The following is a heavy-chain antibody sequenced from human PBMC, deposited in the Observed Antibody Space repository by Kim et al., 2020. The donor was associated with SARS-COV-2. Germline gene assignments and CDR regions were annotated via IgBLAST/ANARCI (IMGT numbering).Heavy chain of an antibody. D-gene: IGHD6-13*01. V-gene: IGHV4-34*01. Sequence: SETLSLTCAVYGGSFSGYYWSWIRQPPGKGLEWIGEINHSGSTNYNPSLKSRVTISVDTSKNQFSLKLSSVTAADTAVYYCARGHGYSSSWYVGWFDPWGQGTLVTVSS. CDR3: ARGHGYSSSWYVGWFDP. J-gene: IGHJ5*02. CDR1: GGSFSGYY. CDR2: INHSGST.